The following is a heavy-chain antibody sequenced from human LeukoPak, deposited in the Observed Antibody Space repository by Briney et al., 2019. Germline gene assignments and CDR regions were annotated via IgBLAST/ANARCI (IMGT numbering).Heavy chain of an antibody. CDR3: AKDTRAIGTMIVVVISGGAFDI. CDR1: GFTFSSYD. D-gene: IGHD3-22*01. CDR2: IGTAGDT. J-gene: IGHJ3*02. V-gene: IGHV3-13*01. Sequence: GGSLRLSCAASGFTFSSYDMHWVRQATGKGLEWVSAIGTAGDTYYPGSVKGRFTISRDNSKNTLYLQMNSLRAEDTAVYYCAKDTRAIGTMIVVVISGGAFDIWGQGTMVTVSS.